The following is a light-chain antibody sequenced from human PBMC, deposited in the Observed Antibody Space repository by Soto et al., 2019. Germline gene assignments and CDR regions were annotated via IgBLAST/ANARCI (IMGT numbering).Light chain of an antibody. CDR1: QSVKNNY. CDR2: DAS. J-gene: IGKJ4*01. Sequence: EIVLKQSPDTLSLSPGERATLSCRASQSVKNNYLAWYQQKPGQPPRFLIYDASSRATGIPDRFSGSGSGTDFILTISRLEPEDFAVYYCQQYGSTPLTFGGGTKVDIK. V-gene: IGKV3-20*01. CDR3: QQYGSTPLT.